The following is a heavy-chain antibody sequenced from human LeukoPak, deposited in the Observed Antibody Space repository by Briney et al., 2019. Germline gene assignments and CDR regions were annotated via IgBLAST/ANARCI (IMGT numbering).Heavy chain of an antibody. CDR3: AKDEDYYHHSSGFGY. V-gene: IGHV3-23*01. D-gene: IGHD3-22*01. J-gene: IGHJ4*02. CDR1: GFTFSSYS. CDR2: ISSSSENT. Sequence: PGGSLRLSCAASGFTFSSYSMNWVRQAPGKGLEWVSSISSSSENTYYADSVKGRFTISRDNSKNTLYLQMNSLRGEDTALYYCAKDEDYYHHSSGFGYWGQGTLVTVSS.